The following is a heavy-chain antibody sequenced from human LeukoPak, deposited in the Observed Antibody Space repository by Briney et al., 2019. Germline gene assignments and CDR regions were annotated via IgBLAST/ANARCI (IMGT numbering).Heavy chain of an antibody. Sequence: GGSLRLSCAASGFMVSSKYMTWVRQAPGQGLEWVSSISSSSTYIYYTDSVRGRFTISRDNAKNSLYLQMNSLRAEDTAVYWCARDYIAYDPLDYWGQGTLVTVSS. V-gene: IGHV3-21*01. D-gene: IGHD3-3*01. CDR3: ARDYIAYDPLDY. CDR2: ISSSSTYI. CDR1: GFMVSSKY. J-gene: IGHJ4*02.